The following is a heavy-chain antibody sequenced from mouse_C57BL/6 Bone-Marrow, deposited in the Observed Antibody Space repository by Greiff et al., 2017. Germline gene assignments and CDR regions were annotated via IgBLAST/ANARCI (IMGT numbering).Heavy chain of an antibody. CDR1: GFTFTDYY. V-gene: IGHV7-3*01. J-gene: IGHJ4*01. D-gene: IGHD1-1*01. CDR2: IRNKANGYTT. CDR3: ARYYCGSSLYAMDD. Sequence: EVMLVESGGGLVQPGGSLSLSCAASGFTFTDYYMSWVRQPPGKALEWLGFIRNKANGYTTEYSASVKGRFTISRDNSQSILYLQMNALRAEDSATYYCARYYCGSSLYAMDDWGQGTSVTVSS.